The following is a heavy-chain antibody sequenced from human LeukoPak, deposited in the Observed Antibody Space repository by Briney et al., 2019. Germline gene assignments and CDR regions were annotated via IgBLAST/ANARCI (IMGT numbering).Heavy chain of an antibody. V-gene: IGHV3-30*02. Sequence: GGSLRLSRAASGFTFSAYGMHWVRQAPVKGLEWVAFIRYDGSNKYYPDSVRGRFTVSRDNSKNTLYLQMNSLRPEDTAVYYCAKVLGEYSIRSKPLDTWGQGTLVTVSS. J-gene: IGHJ5*02. D-gene: IGHD6-13*01. CDR1: GFTFSAYG. CDR3: AKVLGEYSIRSKPLDT. CDR2: IRYDGSNK.